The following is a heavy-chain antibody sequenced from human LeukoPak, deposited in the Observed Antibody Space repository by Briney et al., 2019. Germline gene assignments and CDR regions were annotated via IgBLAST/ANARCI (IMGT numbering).Heavy chain of an antibody. V-gene: IGHV3-30*02. D-gene: IGHD2-2*01. CDR1: GFTFSFYG. Sequence: GGSLRLSCAASGFTFSFYGMHWVRQAPGKGLEWVALIWNHGGNKYYADSVKGRFTISRDNSKNTLDLQMNSLRAEDTAVYYCARAPTGTIVVVPAAIDYWGQGTLVTVSS. CDR2: IWNHGGNK. J-gene: IGHJ4*02. CDR3: ARAPTGTIVVVPAAIDY.